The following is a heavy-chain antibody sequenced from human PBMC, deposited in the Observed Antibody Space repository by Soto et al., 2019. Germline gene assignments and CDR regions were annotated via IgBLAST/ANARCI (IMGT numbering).Heavy chain of an antibody. CDR1: GGTFSSYA. V-gene: IGHV1-69*13. CDR2: IIPIFGTA. D-gene: IGHD6-6*01. CDR3: ARGRDDSSYYYYYYMDV. Sequence: VASVKVSCKASGGTFSSYAISWVRQAPGQGLEWMGGIIPIFGTANYAQKFQGRVTITADESTSTAYMELSSLRSEDTAVYYCARGRDDSSYYYYYYMDVWGKGTTVTVSS. J-gene: IGHJ6*03.